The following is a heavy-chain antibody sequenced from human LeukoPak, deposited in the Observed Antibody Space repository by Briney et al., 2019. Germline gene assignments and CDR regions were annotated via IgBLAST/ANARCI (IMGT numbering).Heavy chain of an antibody. Sequence: PSETLSLTCTVSGGSISSYYWSWIRQPPGKGLEWIGYIYYSGSTNYNPSLKSRVTISVDTSKNQFSLKLSSVTAADTAAYYCARDKVAGTNWYFDLWGRGTLVTVSS. CDR1: GGSISSYY. CDR2: IYYSGST. CDR3: ARDKVAGTNWYFDL. D-gene: IGHD6-19*01. J-gene: IGHJ2*01. V-gene: IGHV4-59*01.